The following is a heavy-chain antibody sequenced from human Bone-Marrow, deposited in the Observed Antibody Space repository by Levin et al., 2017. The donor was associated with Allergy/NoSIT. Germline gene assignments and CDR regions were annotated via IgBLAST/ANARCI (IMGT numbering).Heavy chain of an antibody. Sequence: NAGGSLRLSCAASGFTFSDYYMAWIRQAPGKGLEWVSYVSRSGTYTSYADSVTGRFTISRDDAKTSLFLQMNNLRAEDTGVYFCARGVFSGDAFDIWGQGTRVVVST. CDR1: GFTFSDYY. J-gene: IGHJ3*02. CDR2: VSRSGTYT. V-gene: IGHV3-11*05. D-gene: IGHD3-3*02. CDR3: ARGVFSGDAFDI.